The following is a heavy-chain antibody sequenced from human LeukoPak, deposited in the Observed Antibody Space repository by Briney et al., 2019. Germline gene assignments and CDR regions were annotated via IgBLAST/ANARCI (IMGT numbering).Heavy chain of an antibody. Sequence: PGGSLRLSCAASGFTFSSSAMHWVRQAPGKGLEWVTFIRYDGNEEYYADSVKGRFTVSRDNSKNTLYLQMNSLRLEDTAVYYCARERDRRGYFDDWGQGTLVTVSS. D-gene: IGHD1-26*01. J-gene: IGHJ4*02. CDR1: GFTFSSSA. CDR2: IRYDGNEE. CDR3: ARERDRRGYFDD. V-gene: IGHV3-30*02.